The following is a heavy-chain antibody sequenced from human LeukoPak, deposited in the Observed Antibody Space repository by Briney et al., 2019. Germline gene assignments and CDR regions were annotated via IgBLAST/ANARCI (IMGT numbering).Heavy chain of an antibody. J-gene: IGHJ6*03. D-gene: IGHD2-2*01. CDR2: IRYDGSNK. CDR1: GFTFSSYG. CDR3: AQRYCSSTSCLYYYYMDV. Sequence: PGGSLRLSCAASGFTFSSYGMHWVRQAPGKGLEWVAFIRYDGSNKYYADSVKGRFTISRDNSKNTLYLQMNSLRAEDTAVYYCAQRYCSSTSCLYYYYMDVWGKGTTVTVSS. V-gene: IGHV3-30*02.